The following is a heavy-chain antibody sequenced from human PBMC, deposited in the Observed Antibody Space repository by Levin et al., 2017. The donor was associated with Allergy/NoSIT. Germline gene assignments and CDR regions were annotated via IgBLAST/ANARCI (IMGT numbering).Heavy chain of an antibody. Sequence: SCAASGFTFSRHAMHWVRQAPGKGLEWVAVISSDGSKKYYADSVKGRFTISRDNTKNTLYLQMNSLRAEDTAAYYCARDQPGDLSLGPFDYWGQGTLVTVSS. J-gene: IGHJ4*02. CDR2: ISSDGSKK. CDR1: GFTFSRHA. D-gene: IGHD3-10*01. CDR3: ARDQPGDLSLGPFDY. V-gene: IGHV3-30-3*01.